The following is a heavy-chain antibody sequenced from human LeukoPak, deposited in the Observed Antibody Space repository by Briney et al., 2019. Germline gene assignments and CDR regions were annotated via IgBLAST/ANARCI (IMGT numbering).Heavy chain of an antibody. V-gene: IGHV1-2*02. J-gene: IGHJ6*03. CDR2: INPNSGDT. CDR3: ARVRHYYYYMDV. CDR1: GYTFSDYC. Sequence: ASVKVSCKTSGYTFSDYCIHWIRQAPGQGLEWVGWINPNSGDTDYAQKFQGRVTVTRDTSISTAYMELSRLRSDDTAVYYCARVRHYYYYMDVWGKGTTVTVSS.